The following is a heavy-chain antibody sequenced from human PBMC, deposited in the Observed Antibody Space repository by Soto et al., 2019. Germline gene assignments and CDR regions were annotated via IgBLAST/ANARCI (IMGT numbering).Heavy chain of an antibody. D-gene: IGHD6-13*01. Sequence: VGSLRLSFAASGFTFSSYVMSWVRQAPGKGLEWVSAISGSGGSTYYADSVKGRFTISRDNSKNTLYLQMNSLRAEDTVVYYCAKDSVRYSSSWTYNFDYWGQGT. CDR1: GFTFSSYV. CDR3: AKDSVRYSSSWTYNFDY. CDR2: ISGSGGST. V-gene: IGHV3-23*01. J-gene: IGHJ4*02.